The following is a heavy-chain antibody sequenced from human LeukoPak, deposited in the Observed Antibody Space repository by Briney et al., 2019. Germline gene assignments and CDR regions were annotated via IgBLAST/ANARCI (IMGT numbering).Heavy chain of an antibody. V-gene: IGHV1-69*13. CDR3: ASEQASYDSSGYDSDY. D-gene: IGHD3-22*01. J-gene: IGHJ4*02. CDR1: GYTFTSYD. Sequence: ASVKVSCKASGYTFTSYDINWVRQATGQGLEWMGGIIPIFGTANYAQKFQGRVTITADESTSTAYMELSSLRSEDTAVYYCASEQASYDSSGYDSDYWGQGTLVTVSS. CDR2: IIPIFGTA.